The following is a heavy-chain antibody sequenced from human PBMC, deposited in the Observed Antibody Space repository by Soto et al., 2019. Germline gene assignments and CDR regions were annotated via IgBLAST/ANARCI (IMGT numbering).Heavy chain of an antibody. CDR3: ARGGVAYCAGDCYAGVDY. V-gene: IGHV3-74*01. Sequence: GGSLRLSCAASGFTFSSYWMHWVRQSPGKRLVWVSRINSDGSSTSYADSVKGRFTISRDNAQNTLYLQMNSLRAEDTAVYYCARGGVAYCAGDCYAGVDYWRQGTLVTVSS. J-gene: IGHJ4*02. D-gene: IGHD2-21*02. CDR2: INSDGSST. CDR1: GFTFSSYW.